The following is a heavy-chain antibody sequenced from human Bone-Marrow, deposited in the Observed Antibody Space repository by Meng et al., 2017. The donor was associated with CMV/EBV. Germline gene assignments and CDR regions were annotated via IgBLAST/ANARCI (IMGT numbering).Heavy chain of an antibody. CDR2: VAHDGSKI. CDR1: GFSFSNIG. Sequence: GESLKISCAASGFSFSNIGMHWVRQAPGKGLDWVAFVAHDGSKIYYADSVRGRFTISRDNSKNTVYLQMNSLRAEDTAAYSCAKDHQTWENRYFNYWGQGTLVTVSS. CDR3: AKDHQTWENRYFNY. D-gene: IGHD1-26*01. V-gene: IGHV3-30*02. J-gene: IGHJ4*02.